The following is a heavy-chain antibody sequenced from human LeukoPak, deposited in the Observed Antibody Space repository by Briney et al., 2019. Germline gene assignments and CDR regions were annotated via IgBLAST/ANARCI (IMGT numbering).Heavy chain of an antibody. J-gene: IGHJ4*02. Sequence: SVKVSCKAPGGSFGRYAISWVRQAPGQGLEWMGGIIPIFGTANYAQKFQGRVTITADESTSTAYMELSSLRSEDTAVYYCARGGSTSAYFDYWGQGTLVTVSS. CDR2: IIPIFGTA. CDR1: GGSFGRYA. D-gene: IGHD2-2*01. CDR3: ARGGSTSAYFDY. V-gene: IGHV1-69*01.